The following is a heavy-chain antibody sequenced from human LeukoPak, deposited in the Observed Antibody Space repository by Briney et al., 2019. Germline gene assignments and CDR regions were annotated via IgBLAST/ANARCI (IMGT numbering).Heavy chain of an antibody. V-gene: IGHV1-46*01. Sequence: ASVKVSCKASGYTFTSYYMHWVRQAPGQGLEWMGIINPSGGSASYAQKFQGRVAITRDTSASTAYMELSSLRSEDTAVYYCAILREDLGYWGQGTLVTVSS. J-gene: IGHJ4*02. CDR1: GYTFTSYY. D-gene: IGHD1-26*01. CDR3: AILREDLGY. CDR2: INPSGGSA.